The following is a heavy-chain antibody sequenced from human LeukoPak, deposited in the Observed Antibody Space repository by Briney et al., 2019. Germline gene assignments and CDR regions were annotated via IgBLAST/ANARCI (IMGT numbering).Heavy chain of an antibody. CDR1: GGSIGGYF. CDR2: IFYNGNT. Sequence: PSETLSLTCTVSGGSIGGYFWSWLQQPPGKGLEWVGWIFYNGNTNYNSSLKSRLTMSVDASKNQFYLKLNSVTAADTAVYYCARYSSDHDGRHFEFWGQGILVTVSS. CDR3: ARYSSDHDGRHFEF. V-gene: IGHV4-59*01. J-gene: IGHJ4*02. D-gene: IGHD2-21*01.